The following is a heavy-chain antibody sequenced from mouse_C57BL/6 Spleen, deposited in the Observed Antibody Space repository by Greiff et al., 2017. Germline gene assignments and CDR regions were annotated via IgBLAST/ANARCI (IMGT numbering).Heavy chain of an antibody. J-gene: IGHJ4*01. CDR1: GFNIKDYY. V-gene: IGHV14-1*01. D-gene: IGHD1-1*01. Sequence: VQLQQSGAELVRPGASVKLSCTASGFNIKDYYMHWVKQRPEQGLEWIGRIDPEDGDTEYAPKFQGKATMTADTSSNTAYLQLSSLTSEDTAVXYCTTGITTVVADAMDYWGQGTSVTVSS. CDR2: IDPEDGDT. CDR3: TTGITTVVADAMDY.